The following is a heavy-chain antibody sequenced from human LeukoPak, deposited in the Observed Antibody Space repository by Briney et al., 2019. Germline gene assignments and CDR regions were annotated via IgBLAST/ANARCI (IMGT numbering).Heavy chain of an antibody. J-gene: IGHJ6*03. D-gene: IGHD4-17*01. CDR3: ATDYGDRYRRVIYMDV. CDR1: GYTLTELS. V-gene: IGHV1-24*01. Sequence: ASVKVSCKVSGYTLTELSMHWVRQAPGKGLEWTGGFDPEDGETIYAQKFQGRVTMTEDTSTDTAYMELSSLRSEDTAVYYCATDYGDRYRRVIYMDVWGKGTTVTVSS. CDR2: FDPEDGET.